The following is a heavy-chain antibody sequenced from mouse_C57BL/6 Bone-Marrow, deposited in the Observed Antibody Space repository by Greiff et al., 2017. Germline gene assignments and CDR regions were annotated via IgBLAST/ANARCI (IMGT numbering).Heavy chain of an antibody. V-gene: IGHV1-81*01. J-gene: IGHJ3*01. Sequence: VQLQQSGAELARPGASVKLSCTASGYTFTSYGISWVKQRPGQGLEWIGEIYPRSGNTYYNEKFKGKATLAANTSSNTAYMGLSSLTSEDSAVYVCATAWFAYWGQGTLVTVSA. CDR1: GYTFTSYG. CDR3: ATAWFAY. CDR2: IYPRSGNT.